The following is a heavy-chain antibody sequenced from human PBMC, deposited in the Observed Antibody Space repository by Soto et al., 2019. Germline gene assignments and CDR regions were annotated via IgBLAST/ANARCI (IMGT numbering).Heavy chain of an antibody. J-gene: IGHJ4*02. Sequence: ASVKVSCKASGYTFTSYALSWVRQAPGQGLERMGWISTQNGNTNYAQKLQGRVTMTTDTSTSTAYMELRSLRSDDTAVYYCARHNLSSTGSSFDYWGQGTLVTVSS. CDR1: GYTFTSYA. CDR3: ARHNLSSTGSSFDY. CDR2: ISTQNGNT. V-gene: IGHV1-18*01. D-gene: IGHD2-15*01.